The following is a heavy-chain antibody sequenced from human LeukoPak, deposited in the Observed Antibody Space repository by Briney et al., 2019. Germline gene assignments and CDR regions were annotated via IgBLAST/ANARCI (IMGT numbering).Heavy chain of an antibody. J-gene: IGHJ6*03. V-gene: IGHV4-59*01. D-gene: IGHD3-3*01. CDR2: IYYSGST. CDR1: RGSISRYY. CDR3: ARASNYDFWRGSAYYYYYYYMDV. Sequence: PSETLSLTRIHPRGSISRYYWSWIRPPPGKGLERIGHIYYSGSTIYNPSLKSRVTVSVDTSKIQFSLKLSSVTAADTAVYYCARASNYDFWRGSAYYYYYYYMDVWGKGTTVTVSS.